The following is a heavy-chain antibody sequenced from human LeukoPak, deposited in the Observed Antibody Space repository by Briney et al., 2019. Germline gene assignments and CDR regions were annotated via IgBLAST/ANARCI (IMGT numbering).Heavy chain of an antibody. V-gene: IGHV4-39*07. J-gene: IGHJ4*02. D-gene: IGHD3-3*01. CDR2: IYYSGST. CDR3: ARGRLRFLEWLFNYYFDY. Sequence: SETLSLTCTVSGGSISSSGYYWGWIRQPPGKGLEWIGSIYYSGSTYYNPSLKSRVTISVDTSKNQFSLKLSSVTAADTAVYYCARGRLRFLEWLFNYYFDYWGQGTPVTVSS. CDR1: GGSISSSGYY.